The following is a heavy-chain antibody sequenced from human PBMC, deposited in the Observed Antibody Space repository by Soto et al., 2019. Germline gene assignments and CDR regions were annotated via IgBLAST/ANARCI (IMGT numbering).Heavy chain of an antibody. CDR3: ARHDTGH. J-gene: IGHJ4*02. V-gene: IGHV5-51*01. CDR2: IYPGDSDI. D-gene: IGHD5-18*01. Sequence: GESLKISCKTSGYIFTSYWIGWVRQMPGQGLEWMGIIYPGDSDIRYSPSLERQVTNSADKSISTAYLQWSSLKASDTAMYYCARHDTGHWGQGTLVNVAS. CDR1: GYIFTSYW.